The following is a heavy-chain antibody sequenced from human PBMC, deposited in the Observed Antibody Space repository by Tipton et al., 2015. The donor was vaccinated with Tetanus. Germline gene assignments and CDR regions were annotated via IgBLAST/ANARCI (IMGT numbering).Heavy chain of an antibody. J-gene: IGHJ4*02. V-gene: IGHV4-39*01. CDR2: AYYSGST. CDR1: GGSISSSSYY. Sequence: TLSLTCTVSGGSISSSSYYWGWIRQPPGKGLEWIGSAYYSGSTYYNPSLKSRVTISVDTSKNQFSLELSSVTAADTALYYCARPSSLKALNYWGQGTLVTASS. D-gene: IGHD3-9*01. CDR3: ARPSSLKALNY.